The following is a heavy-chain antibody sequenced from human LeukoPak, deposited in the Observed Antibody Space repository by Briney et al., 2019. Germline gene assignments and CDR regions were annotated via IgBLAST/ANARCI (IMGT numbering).Heavy chain of an antibody. CDR1: GYSFTSYW. CDR3: ASGATVPMATAYFDY. J-gene: IGHJ4*02. V-gene: IGHV5-51*01. CDR2: IYPGDSDT. D-gene: IGHD3-10*01. Sequence: GESLKISCKGSGYSFTSYWIGWVRHMPGKGLEWMGIIYPGDSDTRYSPSFQGQVTISADKSISTAYLQWSSLKASDTAMYYCASGATVPMATAYFDYWGQGTLVTVSS.